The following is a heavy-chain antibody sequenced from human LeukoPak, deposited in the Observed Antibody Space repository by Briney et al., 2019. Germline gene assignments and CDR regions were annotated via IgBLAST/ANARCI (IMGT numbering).Heavy chain of an antibody. Sequence: QPGGSLRLSCAASGFTFSSYAMSWVRQAPGKGLDWVSAISGSGGSTYYADSVKGRFTISRDNSKNTLYLQMNSLRAEDTAVYYCAKDGNYYGSGEPHFADYWGQGTLVTVSS. D-gene: IGHD3-10*01. CDR3: AKDGNYYGSGEPHFADY. CDR1: GFTFSSYA. V-gene: IGHV3-23*01. CDR2: ISGSGGST. J-gene: IGHJ4*02.